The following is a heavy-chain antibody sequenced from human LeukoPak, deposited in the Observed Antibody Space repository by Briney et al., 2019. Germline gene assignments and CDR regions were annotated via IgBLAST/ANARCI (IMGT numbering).Heavy chain of an antibody. CDR1: GSTFSSYA. Sequence: SVKVSCKASGSTFSSYAISWVRQAPGQGLEWMGGIIPIFGTANYAQKFQGRVTITADKSTSTAYMELSSLRSEDTAVYYCARGLRQWLVLRIDAFDIWGQGTMVTVSS. CDR3: ARGLRQWLVLRIDAFDI. D-gene: IGHD6-19*01. J-gene: IGHJ3*02. V-gene: IGHV1-69*06. CDR2: IIPIFGTA.